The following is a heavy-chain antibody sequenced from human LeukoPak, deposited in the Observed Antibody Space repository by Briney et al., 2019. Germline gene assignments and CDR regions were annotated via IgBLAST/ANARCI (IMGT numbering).Heavy chain of an antibody. D-gene: IGHD4-17*01. CDR3: AKPLRLDYGDYEGALDMESPTLDMDV. CDR1: GFTFSSYG. Sequence: GGSLRLSCAASGFTFSSYGMHWVRQAPGKGLEWVAVISYDGSNKYYADSVKGRFTISRDNSKNTLYLQMNSLRAEDTAVYYCAKPLRLDYGDYEGALDMESPTLDMDVWGKGTTVTVSS. CDR2: ISYDGSNK. J-gene: IGHJ6*03. V-gene: IGHV3-30*18.